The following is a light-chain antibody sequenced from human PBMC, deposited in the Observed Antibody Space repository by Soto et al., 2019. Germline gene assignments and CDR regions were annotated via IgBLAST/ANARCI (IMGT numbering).Light chain of an antibody. Sequence: DIVMTQSPDSLAVSLGERATINCKSSQSVLYSSNNKNYLAWYQQKPGQPPKLLIYWSSTRHSEVPHRFSASGSGTDVTLSSSSLQAEDVAVSYCQQYYSTPLTFGGGTKVEIK. CDR1: QSVLYSSNNKNY. CDR3: QQYYSTPLT. J-gene: IGKJ4*01. V-gene: IGKV4-1*01. CDR2: WSS.